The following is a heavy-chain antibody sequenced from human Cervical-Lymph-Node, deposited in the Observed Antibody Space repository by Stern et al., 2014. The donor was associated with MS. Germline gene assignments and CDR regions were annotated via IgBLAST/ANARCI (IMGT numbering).Heavy chain of an antibody. D-gene: IGHD4-17*01. CDR2: ISWNSGTI. Sequence: EVQLVESGGGLVQPGRSLRLSCAASGFTFDDYAMHWVRHAPGKGLELVSGISWNSGTIGYADSVKGRFAISRDNAKNSLYLQMNSLRTEDTALYYCVKDISWGGLRHFEYWGQGTLVTVSS. V-gene: IGHV3-9*01. J-gene: IGHJ4*02. CDR1: GFTFDDYA. CDR3: VKDISWGGLRHFEY.